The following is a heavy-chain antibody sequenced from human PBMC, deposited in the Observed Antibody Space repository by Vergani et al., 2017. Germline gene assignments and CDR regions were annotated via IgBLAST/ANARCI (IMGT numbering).Heavy chain of an antibody. CDR1: GGSISSNSYY. CDR2: MYYSGST. D-gene: IGHD1-26*01. J-gene: IGHJ4*02. CDR3: ARHARQWELFYFDY. Sequence: QLHLQESGPGLVKPSETLSLTCTVSGGSISSNSYYWGWIRQPPGKGLEWIGSMYYSGSTYYNPSLKSRVTISVDTSKNQFSLKLSSVTAADTAVYYCARHARQWELFYFDYWGQGTLVTVSS. V-gene: IGHV4-39*01.